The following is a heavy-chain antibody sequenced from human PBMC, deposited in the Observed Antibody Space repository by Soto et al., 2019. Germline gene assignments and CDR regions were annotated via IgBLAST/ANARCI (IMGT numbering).Heavy chain of an antibody. Sequence: SETLSLTCTVTGGSMTRCDQYWTWIRHRPGEGLEWFGYINHRGSLYYNPSLKSRVSMSVDTSKNQFSLNLSSVTAADTAVYYCARELPQRQGRNMDVWGQGTTVT. CDR1: GGSMTRCDQY. V-gene: IGHV4-31*03. J-gene: IGHJ6*02. D-gene: IGHD1-1*01. CDR2: INHRGSL. CDR3: ARELPQRQGRNMDV.